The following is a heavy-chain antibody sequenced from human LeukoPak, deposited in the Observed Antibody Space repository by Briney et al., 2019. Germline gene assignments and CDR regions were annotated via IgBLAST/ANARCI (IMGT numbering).Heavy chain of an antibody. J-gene: IGHJ4*02. V-gene: IGHV4-39*01. CDR2: IYDSGST. Sequence: SETLSLTCTVSGGSIRSSYYYWGWIRQPPGKGLEWIGSIYDSGSTYYNPSLKSRVTISVDTSKNQFSLKLNSVTAADTAVYYCASSGQWLVPISLWGQGTLVTVSS. D-gene: IGHD6-19*01. CDR3: ASSGQWLVPISL. CDR1: GGSIRSSYYY.